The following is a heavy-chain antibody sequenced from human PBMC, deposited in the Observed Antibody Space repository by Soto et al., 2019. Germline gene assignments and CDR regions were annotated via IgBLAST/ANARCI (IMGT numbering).Heavy chain of an antibody. D-gene: IGHD6-6*01. Sequence: EVQLVESGGGLVQPGRSLRLSCAASGFSFDGYAMNWVRQPPGKGLEWVSGISWNSGNIDYADSVKGRFTISRDNVKNPLYLQMNSLRAEDTALYYCVKASTYSSSQGWFDPWGQGTMVTVSS. V-gene: IGHV3-9*01. J-gene: IGHJ5*02. CDR1: GFSFDGYA. CDR2: ISWNSGNI. CDR3: VKASTYSSSQGWFDP.